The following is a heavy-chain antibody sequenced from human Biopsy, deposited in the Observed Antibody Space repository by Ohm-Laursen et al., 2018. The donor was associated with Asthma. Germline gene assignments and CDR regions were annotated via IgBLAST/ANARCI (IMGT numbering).Heavy chain of an antibody. CDR1: GDTFRTSA. CDR3: ARCQVGYSSGWSLLLKKIYYSGMDV. CDR2: IMTVFGTT. J-gene: IGHJ6*02. V-gene: IGHV1-69*01. D-gene: IGHD6-19*01. Sequence: SSVKVSCKTSGDTFRTSAISWVRQAPGQGLEWLGGIMTVFGTTNYAQKFQGRVTITADESTSTAYMEVTSLRSEDTVIYYCARCQVGYSSGWSLLLKKIYYSGMDVWGQGTAVTVSS.